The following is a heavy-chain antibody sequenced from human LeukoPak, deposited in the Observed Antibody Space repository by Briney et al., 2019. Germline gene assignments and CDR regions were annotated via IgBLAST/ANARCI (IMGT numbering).Heavy chain of an antibody. CDR1: GYTFTSYY. V-gene: IGHV1-46*01. Sequence: ASVKVSCKASGYTFTSYYMHWVRRAPGQGLEWMGIISPSGGSTSYAQKFQGRVTMTRDMSTSTVYMELSSLRSEDTAVYYCARDPPYCSGGSCYSSYYFDYWGQGTLVTVSS. CDR3: ARDPPYCSGGSCYSSYYFDY. J-gene: IGHJ4*02. CDR2: ISPSGGST. D-gene: IGHD2-15*01.